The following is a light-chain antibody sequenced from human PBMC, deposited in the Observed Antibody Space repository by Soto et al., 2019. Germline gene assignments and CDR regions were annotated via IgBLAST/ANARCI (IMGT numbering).Light chain of an antibody. Sequence: EIEMTQSPATLSVSPGEEATLSCRASQSVSSNLAWYQQKPGQAPRLLIYDASTRATGIPARFSGSGSGTDFTLTISSLEPEDFAVYYCQQRSNWPVTFGQGTRLEIK. J-gene: IGKJ5*01. CDR2: DAS. CDR3: QQRSNWPVT. V-gene: IGKV3-11*01. CDR1: QSVSSN.